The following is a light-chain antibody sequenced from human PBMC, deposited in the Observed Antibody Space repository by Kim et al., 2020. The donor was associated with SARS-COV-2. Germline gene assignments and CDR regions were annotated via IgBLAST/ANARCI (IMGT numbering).Light chain of an antibody. V-gene: IGKV3-15*01. Sequence: SPGERGTLSCRASESLGNNLAWYQQKPGQAPRRLSYAASTRATGVPARFSGSGSGTEFTLTISSLQSEDFAVYYCQQYNNWPPITFGQGTRLEIK. J-gene: IGKJ5*01. CDR3: QQYNNWPPIT. CDR1: ESLGNN. CDR2: AAS.